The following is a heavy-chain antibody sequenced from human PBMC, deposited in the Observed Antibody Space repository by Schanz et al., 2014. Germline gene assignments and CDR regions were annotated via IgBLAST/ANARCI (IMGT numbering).Heavy chain of an antibody. Sequence: QVQLVQSGVEVKRPGASVRVSCKASGYSFTDYAIHWVRQAPGQGLEWMGWISGYNGDTNYAEKVHGRDTMTTDTSTSTAYMELRSLISDDTAVYYCARDRVSFVRGPLGVDWGQGTQVIVSS. J-gene: IGHJ4*02. V-gene: IGHV1-18*01. CDR3: ARDRVSFVRGPLGVD. D-gene: IGHD3-10*01. CDR2: ISGYNGDT. CDR1: GYSFTDYA.